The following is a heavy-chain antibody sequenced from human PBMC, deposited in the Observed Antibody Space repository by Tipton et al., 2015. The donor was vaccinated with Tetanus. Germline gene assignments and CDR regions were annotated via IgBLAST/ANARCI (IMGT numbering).Heavy chain of an antibody. CDR3: ARRLGPYTGDHFWHFDL. J-gene: IGHJ2*01. CDR1: GYRFSSYW. V-gene: IGHV5-51*01. Sequence: QLVQSGAEVKKPGESLKISCKGSGYRFSSYWIGWVRQMPGRDLEWMGIIFPADSDTKYSPSFQGQVTFSADTSISTAYLQWSSLKASDTAMYYCARRLGPYTGDHFWHFDLWGRGTLVTVSS. D-gene: IGHD7-27*01. CDR2: IFPADSDT.